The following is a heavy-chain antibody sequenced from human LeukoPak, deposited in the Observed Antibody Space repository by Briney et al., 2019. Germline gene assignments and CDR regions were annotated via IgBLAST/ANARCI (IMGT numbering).Heavy chain of an antibody. CDR2: IIPILGIA. J-gene: IGHJ4*02. CDR3: ARDLMATITSPSDY. Sequence: GSSVKVSCKASGGTFSSYAISWVRQAPGQGLEWMGRIIPILGIANYAQKFQGRVTITADKFTSTAYMELSSLRSEDTAVYYCARDLMATITSPSDYWGQGTLVTVSS. CDR1: GGTFSSYA. V-gene: IGHV1-69*04. D-gene: IGHD5-24*01.